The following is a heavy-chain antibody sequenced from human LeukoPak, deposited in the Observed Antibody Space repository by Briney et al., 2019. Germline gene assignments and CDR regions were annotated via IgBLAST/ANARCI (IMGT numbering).Heavy chain of an antibody. V-gene: IGHV1-69*04. J-gene: IGHJ4*02. CDR2: IIPILGIA. Sequence: ASVKVSCKASGGTFSSYTISWVRQAPGQGLEWMGRIIPILGIANYAQKFQGRVTITADKSTSTAYMELSSLRSEDTAVYYCARDAGGGWYSVYWGQGILVTVSS. CDR3: ARDAGGGWYSVY. CDR1: GGTFSSYT. D-gene: IGHD6-19*01.